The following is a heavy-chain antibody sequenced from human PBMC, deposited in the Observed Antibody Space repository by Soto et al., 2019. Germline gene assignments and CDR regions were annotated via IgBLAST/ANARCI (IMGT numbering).Heavy chain of an antibody. CDR2: ISSNGGST. CDR3: ARSGDNGYYFDY. Sequence: EVQLEESGGGLVQPGGSLRLSCAASGFTFSRYAMYWVRQAPGKGLEDVSAISSNGGSTYYANSVKGRFTISRDNSKNTLYLQMGSLRAEDMAVYYCARSGDNGYYFDYWGQGTLVTVSS. V-gene: IGHV3-64*01. D-gene: IGHD3-10*01. J-gene: IGHJ4*02. CDR1: GFTFSRYA.